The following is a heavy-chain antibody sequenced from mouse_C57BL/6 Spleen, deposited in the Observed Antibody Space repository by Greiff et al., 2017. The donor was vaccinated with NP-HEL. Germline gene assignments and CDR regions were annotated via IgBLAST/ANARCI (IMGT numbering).Heavy chain of an antibody. Sequence: EVKLQESGAELVKPGASVKLSCTASGFNITDYYMHWVKQRTEQGLEWIGRIDPEDGETKYAPKFQGKATITADTSSNTAYLQLSSRTSEDTAVYYCARTPSGTRFDYWGQGTTLTVSS. CDR2: IDPEDGET. V-gene: IGHV14-2*01. CDR3: ARTPSGTRFDY. J-gene: IGHJ2*01. CDR1: GFNITDYY. D-gene: IGHD4-1*01.